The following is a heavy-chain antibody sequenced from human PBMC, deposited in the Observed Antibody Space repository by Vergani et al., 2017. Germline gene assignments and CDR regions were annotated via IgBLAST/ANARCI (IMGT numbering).Heavy chain of an antibody. CDR1: GFTFSSYA. CDR3: AXGPDIAVAGTTVAEYFQH. V-gene: IGHV3-23*01. CDR2: ISGSGGST. Sequence: EVQLLESGGGLVQPGGSLRLSCAASGFTFSSYAMSWVRQAPGKGLEWVSAISGSGGSTYYADSVKGRFTISRDNSKNTLYLQMNSLRAEDTAVYYCAXGPDIAVAGTTVAEYFQHWGQGTLVTVSS. J-gene: IGHJ1*01. D-gene: IGHD6-19*01.